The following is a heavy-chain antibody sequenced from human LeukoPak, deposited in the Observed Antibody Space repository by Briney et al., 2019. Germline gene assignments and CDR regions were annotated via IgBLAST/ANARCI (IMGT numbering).Heavy chain of an antibody. J-gene: IGHJ4*02. CDR2: IKTDGSTT. CDR3: ARDRRDVTAGF. CDR1: GFTFSDYW. D-gene: IGHD2-21*02. V-gene: IGHV3-74*01. Sequence: PGGPLRLSCTGSGFTFSDYWMHWVRQAPGKGLVWVSRIKTDGSTTTYADSVKGRFTISRDNAKNTVYLQMDSLRADDTAVYYCARDRRDVTAGFWGQGTLVSVSS.